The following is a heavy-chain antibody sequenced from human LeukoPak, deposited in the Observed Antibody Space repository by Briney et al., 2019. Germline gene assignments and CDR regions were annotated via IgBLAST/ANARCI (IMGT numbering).Heavy chain of an antibody. CDR1: GFTFSRYW. CDR2: IKQDGSET. CDR3: ATLLWFGEFSEYFQH. V-gene: IGHV3-7*01. D-gene: IGHD3-10*01. Sequence: GGSLRLSCAASGFTFSRYWMSWVRQAPGKGLEWVANIKQDGSETYYVDSVKGRFTISKDNAKNSVYLQMNSLRAEDTAVYYCATLLWFGEFSEYFQHWGQGTLVTVSS. J-gene: IGHJ1*01.